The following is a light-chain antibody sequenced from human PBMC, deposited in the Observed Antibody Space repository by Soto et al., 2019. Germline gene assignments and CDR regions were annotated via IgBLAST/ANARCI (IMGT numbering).Light chain of an antibody. CDR3: RQYGSSPQT. CDR2: GAS. V-gene: IGKV3-20*01. CDR1: QSVSSSY. J-gene: IGKJ1*01. Sequence: EIVLMQSPGTLSLSPGERATLSCRASQSVSSSYLAWYQQKPGQAPRLLIYGASTRATGIPDRFSGSGSGTDFTLTISRLGPEDFAVYSCRQYGSSPQTFGQGTKVEIK.